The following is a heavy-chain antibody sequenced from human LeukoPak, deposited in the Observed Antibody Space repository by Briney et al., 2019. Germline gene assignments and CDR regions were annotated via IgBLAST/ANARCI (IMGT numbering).Heavy chain of an antibody. CDR1: GASFNTYY. Sequence: PSETLSLTCAVYGASFNTYYWSWIRQPPGKGLEWIGYIYHSGSTYYNPSLKSRVTISVDTSKNQFSLKLSSVTAADTAVYYCARRRSGACDYWGQGTLVTVSS. D-gene: IGHD7-27*01. V-gene: IGHV4-34*01. J-gene: IGHJ4*02. CDR2: IYHSGST. CDR3: ARRRSGACDY.